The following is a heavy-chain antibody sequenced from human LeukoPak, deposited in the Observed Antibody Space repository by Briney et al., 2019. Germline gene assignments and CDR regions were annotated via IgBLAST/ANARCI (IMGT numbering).Heavy chain of an antibody. CDR3: ARDSSGWFRIFDY. J-gene: IGHJ4*02. CDR1: GGTFSSYA. D-gene: IGHD6-19*01. V-gene: IGHV1-69*13. CDR2: IVPIFGTA. Sequence: SVKVSCKASGGTFSSYAISWVRQAPGQGLEWMGGIVPIFGTANYAQKFQGRVTITADESTSTAYMELSSLRPEDTAVYYCARDSSGWFRIFDYWGQGTLVTVSS.